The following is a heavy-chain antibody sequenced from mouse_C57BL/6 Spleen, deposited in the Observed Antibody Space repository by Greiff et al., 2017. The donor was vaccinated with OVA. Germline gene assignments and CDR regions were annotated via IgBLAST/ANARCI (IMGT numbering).Heavy chain of an antibody. D-gene: IGHD1-1*01. Sequence: QVQLQQPGAELVKPGASVKLSCKASGYTFTSYWMHWVKQRPGQGLEWIGMIHPNSGSTNYNEKFKSKATLTVDKSSSTAYMQLSSLTSEDSAVYYCARSVVATDAMDYWGQGTSVTFSS. CDR2: IHPNSGST. CDR1: GYTFTSYW. J-gene: IGHJ4*01. CDR3: ARSVVATDAMDY. V-gene: IGHV1-64*01.